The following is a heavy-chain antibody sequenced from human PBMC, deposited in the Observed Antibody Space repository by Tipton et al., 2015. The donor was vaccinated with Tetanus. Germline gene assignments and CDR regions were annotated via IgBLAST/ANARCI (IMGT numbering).Heavy chain of an antibody. CDR3: ARGGDTYFGSSCFYDW. Sequence: TLSLTCAVSGASISPYYWSWIRQPPGKGLEWIGYIYYTGNTYYNPSLKSRVTISVDTSNNQFTLRLISVTAADTAVYYCARGGDTYFGSSCFYDWWGQGAMVTVSP. CDR1: GASISPYY. J-gene: IGHJ4*02. D-gene: IGHD3-22*01. CDR2: IYYTGNT. V-gene: IGHV4-59*12.